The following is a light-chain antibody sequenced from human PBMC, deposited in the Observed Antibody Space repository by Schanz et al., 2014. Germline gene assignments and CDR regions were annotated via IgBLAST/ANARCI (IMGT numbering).Light chain of an antibody. J-gene: IGKJ4*01. V-gene: IGKV3-15*01. CDR2: GAS. CDR3: QQYDNWPTLT. CDR1: QSVSSSY. Sequence: EVVLTQSPATLSLSPGERATLSCRASQSVSSSYLAWYQQKPGQAPRLLIFGASTRATGITDRFSGSGSGTEFSLTISSLQSEDFAVYFCQQYDNWPTLTFGGGTKVEIK.